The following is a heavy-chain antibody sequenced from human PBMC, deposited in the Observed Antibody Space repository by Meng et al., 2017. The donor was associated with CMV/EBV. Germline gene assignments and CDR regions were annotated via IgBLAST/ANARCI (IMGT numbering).Heavy chain of an antibody. CDR1: GFTFSSYS. V-gene: IGHV3-48*04. Sequence: GESLKISCAASGFTFSSYSMNWVRQAPGKGLEWVSYISSSSSTIYYADSVKGRFTISRDNAKNSLYLQMNSLRAEDTAVYYCARDLPSPPYHYYGMDVWGQGTTVTVSS. J-gene: IGHJ6*02. CDR2: ISSSSSTI. CDR3: ARDLPSPPYHYYGMDV.